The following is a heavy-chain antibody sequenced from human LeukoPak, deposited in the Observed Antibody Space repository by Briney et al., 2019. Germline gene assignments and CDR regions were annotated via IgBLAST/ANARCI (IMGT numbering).Heavy chain of an antibody. CDR1: GGTFSSYA. J-gene: IGHJ3*02. CDR2: IIPILGIT. CDR3: ARVAPSYQLLHACDI. D-gene: IGHD2-2*01. Sequence: ASVKVSCKTSGGTFSSYAISRVRQAPGPGQGLEWMGRIIPILGITKYAQNIQGRVTITADKSTSTAYMELSSLRSEDTAVYYCARVAPSYQLLHACDIWGQGTMVTVSS. V-gene: IGHV1-69*04.